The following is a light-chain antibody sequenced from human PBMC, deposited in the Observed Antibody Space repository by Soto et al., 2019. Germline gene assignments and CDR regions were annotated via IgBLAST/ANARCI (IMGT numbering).Light chain of an antibody. CDR1: QSVSTNS. V-gene: IGKV3-20*01. J-gene: IGKJ1*01. Sequence: EFVLTQSPGTLSLSPWERATLSCRASQSVSTNSLAWYQQKPGQAPRPLIYAASSRATGTPDRITGSGSGTDFTLSISRLEPEDFAVYYCQQYGGSTRTFGQGTKV. CDR3: QQYGGSTRT. CDR2: AAS.